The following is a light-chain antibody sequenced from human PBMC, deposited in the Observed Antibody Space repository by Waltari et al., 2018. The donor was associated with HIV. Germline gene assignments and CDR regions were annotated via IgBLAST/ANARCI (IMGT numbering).Light chain of an antibody. Sequence: QSVLTQPPSASGTPGQRVTFSCSGSSSNIGSNTVNWYQQFPGAAPKLLIYTNSQRPSGVPYRFSGSKSVTSASLAISGLQSEDEADYYCAVWDDSLNGYVFGPGTKVTVL. J-gene: IGLJ1*01. CDR1: SSNIGSNT. V-gene: IGLV1-44*01. CDR3: AVWDDSLNGYV. CDR2: TNS.